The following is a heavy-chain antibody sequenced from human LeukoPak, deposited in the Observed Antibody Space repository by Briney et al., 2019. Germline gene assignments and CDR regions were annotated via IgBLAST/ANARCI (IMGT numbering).Heavy chain of an antibody. CDR3: ARDPSRRICGGDCYAVEGAFAV. CDR1: GFTFSSYA. Sequence: PGGSLRLSCAASGFTFSSYAMHWVRQAPGKGLEYVSAISSDGGSTYYANSVKGRFTISRDNSKNTLYLQMGSLRAEDMAVYYFARDPSRRICGGDCYAVEGAFAVWSQGTMVTVSS. D-gene: IGHD2-21*01. V-gene: IGHV3-64*01. J-gene: IGHJ3*01. CDR2: ISSDGGST.